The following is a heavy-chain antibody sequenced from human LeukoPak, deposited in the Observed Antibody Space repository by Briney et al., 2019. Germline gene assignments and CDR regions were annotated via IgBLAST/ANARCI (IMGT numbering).Heavy chain of an antibody. D-gene: IGHD1-1*01. V-gene: IGHV3-49*03. J-gene: IGHJ4*02. CDR1: GFTFSSYA. CDR2: IRSKAYGETA. Sequence: GGSLRLSCAASGFTFSSYAMSWIRQAPGKGLEWVGFIRSKAYGETADYAASVKGRFTISRDDSKAIAYLQMNSLKTEDTAVYHCTRDRGAYNLYDYWGQGTLVTVSS. CDR3: TRDRGAYNLYDY.